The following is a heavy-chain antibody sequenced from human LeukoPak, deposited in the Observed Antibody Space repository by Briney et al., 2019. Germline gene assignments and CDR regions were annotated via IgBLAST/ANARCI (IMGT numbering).Heavy chain of an antibody. J-gene: IGHJ4*02. D-gene: IGHD3-10*01. CDR3: ARGRDNYGSGDS. Sequence: PSETLSLTCTVSGGSVSSGGYYWNWIRQPPGKGLECPGYMYYDGTSNYNPSLKSRVTISIDSSKNQFSLRLSSVTAADTAVYYCARGRDNYGSGDSWGQGILVTVSS. CDR1: GGSVSSGGYY. CDR2: MYYDGTS. V-gene: IGHV4-61*08.